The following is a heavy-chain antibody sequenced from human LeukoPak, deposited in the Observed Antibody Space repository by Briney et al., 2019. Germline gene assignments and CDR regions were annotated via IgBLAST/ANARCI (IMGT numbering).Heavy chain of an antibody. D-gene: IGHD3-10*01. CDR2: INSDGSST. V-gene: IGHV3-74*01. J-gene: IGHJ4*02. Sequence: TGGSLRLSCAASGFTFSSYWMHWVRQAPGKGLVWVSRINSDGSSTSYAASVKGRFTISRDHAKNTLYLQMNSLRAEDTAVYYCARDVRLWMVRGVIDYWGQGTLVTVSS. CDR3: ARDVRLWMVRGVIDY. CDR1: GFTFSSYW.